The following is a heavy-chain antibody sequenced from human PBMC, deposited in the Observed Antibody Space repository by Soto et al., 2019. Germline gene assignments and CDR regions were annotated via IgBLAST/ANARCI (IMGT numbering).Heavy chain of an antibody. V-gene: IGHV1-2*02. CDR2: INPETGGT. CDR1: GYTFTGYY. J-gene: IGHJ6*02. CDR3: ARERYQVIADGMDV. Sequence: QVQLVQSGADVKTPGASVRVSCKASGYTFTGYYVHWVREAPGQGLEWMGWINPETGGTSYAQKFQGRVTLSRDTSIITAYMEMSRLRVDDAAVYVCARERYQVIADGMDVWGQGTTVTVSS. D-gene: IGHD6-13*01.